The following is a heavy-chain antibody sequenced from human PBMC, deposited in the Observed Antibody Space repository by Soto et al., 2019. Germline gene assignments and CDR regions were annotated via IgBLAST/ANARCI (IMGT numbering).Heavy chain of an antibody. Sequence: GGSLRLSCAASGFTFSSYGIHWVRQAPGKGLEWVAVISYDGSNKYYADSVKGRFTISRDNAKNTLYLQMNSLRAEDTAVYYCARTSSGSSPRGWGQGTLVTVSS. CDR2: ISYDGSNK. V-gene: IGHV3-30*03. J-gene: IGHJ4*02. CDR3: ARTSSGSSPRG. CDR1: GFTFSSYG. D-gene: IGHD3-10*01.